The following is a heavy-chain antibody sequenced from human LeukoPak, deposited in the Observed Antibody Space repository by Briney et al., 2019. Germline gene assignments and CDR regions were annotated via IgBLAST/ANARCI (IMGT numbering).Heavy chain of an antibody. CDR2: IYYSGST. D-gene: IGHD1-1*01. CDR3: ARVAPNWNYYYYYMDV. CDR1: GGSISSYY. Sequence: SETLSLTCTVSGGSISSYYWSWIRQPPGKGLEWIGYIYYSGSTNYNPSLMSRVTISVDTSKNQFSLKLSSVTAADTAVYYCARVAPNWNYYYYYMDVWGKGTTVTVSS. J-gene: IGHJ6*03. V-gene: IGHV4-59*01.